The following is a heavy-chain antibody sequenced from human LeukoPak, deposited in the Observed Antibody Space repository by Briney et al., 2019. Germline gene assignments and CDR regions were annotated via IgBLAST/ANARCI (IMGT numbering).Heavy chain of an antibody. V-gene: IGHV5-51*01. CDR1: GYSFTSYW. J-gene: IGHJ3*02. CDR2: IYPGDSDT. D-gene: IGHD3-16*02. CDR3: ASFDVWGSYRTDAFDI. Sequence: GESLKISCKGSGYSFTSYWIGWVRQMSGKGLEWMGIIYPGDSDTRYSPSFQGQVTISADKSISTAYLQWSSLKASDTAMYYCASFDVWGSYRTDAFDIWGQGTMVTVSS.